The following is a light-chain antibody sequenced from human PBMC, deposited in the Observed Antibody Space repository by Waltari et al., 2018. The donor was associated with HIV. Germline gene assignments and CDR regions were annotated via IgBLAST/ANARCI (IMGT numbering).Light chain of an antibody. J-gene: IGLJ2*01. Sequence: QSALTQPASVSGSPGQSITISCTGPSSDVGSYKLVSWYQQHPGKATKLMIYKVSKPPSGVSNRFSGSKSGNTASLTISGLQAEDEAYYYCCSYAGSSTLVFGGGTKLTVL. V-gene: IGLV2-23*02. CDR1: SSDVGSYKL. CDR3: CSYAGSSTLV. CDR2: KVS.